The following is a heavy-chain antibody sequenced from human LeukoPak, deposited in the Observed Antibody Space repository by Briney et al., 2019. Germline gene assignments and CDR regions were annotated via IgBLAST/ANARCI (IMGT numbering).Heavy chain of an antibody. J-gene: IGHJ4*02. V-gene: IGHV1-2*02. D-gene: IGHD1-14*01. CDR3: GGEDQKNSSCEPFDH. CDR2: INPRTAGT. Sequence: GASVKVSCKASGNIFDKYYIQWVRQAPGQGLEVMGWINPRTAGTNYAQKFQGSGSMTRDTSITTVYMELSRLRTDDKAVFYCGGEDQKNSSCEPFDHWGQGSMITVSS. CDR1: GNIFDKYY.